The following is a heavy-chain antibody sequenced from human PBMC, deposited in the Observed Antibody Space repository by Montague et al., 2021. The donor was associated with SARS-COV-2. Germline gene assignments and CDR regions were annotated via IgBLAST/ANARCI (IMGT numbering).Heavy chain of an antibody. Sequence: SETLSLTCAVYGGSFSGYYWSWIRQPPGKGLEWIGEINPSGGTNYNPSLEGRATISADTSKKQFSLKFSSVSAADTAVYYCARGRYGGAAYWGQGTLVTVTS. D-gene: IGHD1-26*01. CDR2: INPSGGT. CDR3: ARGRYGGAAY. CDR1: GGSFSGYY. J-gene: IGHJ4*02. V-gene: IGHV4-34*01.